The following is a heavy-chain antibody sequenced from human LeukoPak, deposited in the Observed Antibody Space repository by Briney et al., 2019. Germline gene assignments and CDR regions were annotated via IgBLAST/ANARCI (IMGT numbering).Heavy chain of an antibody. Sequence: SETLSLTCTVSGGSISSSSYYWGWIRQPPGKGLEWIGSIYYSGSTYYNPSLKSRVTISVDTSKNQFSLKLSSVTAADTAVYYCARRVGYGDYTFDYWGQGTLVTVSS. CDR3: ARRVGYGDYTFDY. V-gene: IGHV4-39*01. J-gene: IGHJ4*02. D-gene: IGHD4-17*01. CDR2: IYYSGST. CDR1: GGSISSSSYY.